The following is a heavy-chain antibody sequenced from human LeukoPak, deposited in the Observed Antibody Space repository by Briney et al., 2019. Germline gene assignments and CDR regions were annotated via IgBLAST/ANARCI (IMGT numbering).Heavy chain of an antibody. CDR3: ARVTAGDNDY. CDR1: GGSFSGYY. Sequence: SETLSLTCAVYGGSFSGYYWSWIRQPPGKGLEWIGEINHSGSTNYNPSLKSRVTMSVDTSKNQFSLKLSSVTAADTAVYYCARVTAGDNDYWGQGTLVTVSS. V-gene: IGHV4-34*01. J-gene: IGHJ4*02. CDR2: INHSGST. D-gene: IGHD2-21*01.